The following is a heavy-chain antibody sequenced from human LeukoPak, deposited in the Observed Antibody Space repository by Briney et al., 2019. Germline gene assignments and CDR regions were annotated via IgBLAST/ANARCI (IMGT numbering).Heavy chain of an antibody. CDR2: IYYSGST. CDR1: GGSISSYC. D-gene: IGHD5-24*01. CDR3: ARVQEMATISGGFDY. J-gene: IGHJ4*02. Sequence: SETLSLTCTVSGGSISSYCWSWIRQPPGKGLEWIGYIYYSGSTNYNPSLKSRVTISVDTSKNQFSLKLSSVTAADTAVYYCARVQEMATISGGFDYWGQGTLVTVSS. V-gene: IGHV4-59*01.